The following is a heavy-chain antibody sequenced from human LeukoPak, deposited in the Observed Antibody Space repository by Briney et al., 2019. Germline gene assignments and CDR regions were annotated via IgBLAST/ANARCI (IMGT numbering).Heavy chain of an antibody. CDR1: GLTFSTYW. CDR2: INGDGSL. CDR3: AGGASSTVHY. V-gene: IGHV3-74*01. D-gene: IGHD6-13*01. J-gene: IGHJ4*02. Sequence: GGSLRLSCAAPGLTFSTYWMHWVRQAPGKGLVWVSRINGDGSLSYADSVKGRFTISRDNTKNMLYLQMNSLRAEDTAVYYCAGGASSTVHYWGQGTLVTVSP.